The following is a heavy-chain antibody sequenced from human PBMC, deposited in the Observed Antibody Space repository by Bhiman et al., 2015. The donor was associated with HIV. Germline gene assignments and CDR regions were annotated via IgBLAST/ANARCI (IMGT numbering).Heavy chain of an antibody. Sequence: EVQLVESGGGLVKPGGSLRLSCAASGFTFSNAWMSWVRQAPGKGLEWVGRIKSKTDGGTTDYAAPVKGRFTISRDDSKNTLYLQMNSLKTEDTAVYYCTTAQYSGSYYLFVFDYWGQGTLVTVSS. J-gene: IGHJ4*02. D-gene: IGHD1-26*01. V-gene: IGHV3-15*01. CDR3: TTAQYSGSYYLFVFDY. CDR1: GFTFSNAW. CDR2: IKSKTDGGTT.